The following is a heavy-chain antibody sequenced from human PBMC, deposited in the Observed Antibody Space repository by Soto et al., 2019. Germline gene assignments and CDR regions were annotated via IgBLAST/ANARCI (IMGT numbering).Heavy chain of an antibody. Sequence: GGSLRLSCASSGFTFSSYSMNWVRQAPGKGLEWVSSISSSSSYIYYADSVKGRFTISRDNAENSLYLEMNSLRAEDTAVYYCASNRAGVRHSRMDVWGQGTTVTVSS. D-gene: IGHD3-10*01. V-gene: IGHV3-21*01. CDR2: ISSSSSYI. CDR1: GFTFSSYS. CDR3: ASNRAGVRHSRMDV. J-gene: IGHJ6*02.